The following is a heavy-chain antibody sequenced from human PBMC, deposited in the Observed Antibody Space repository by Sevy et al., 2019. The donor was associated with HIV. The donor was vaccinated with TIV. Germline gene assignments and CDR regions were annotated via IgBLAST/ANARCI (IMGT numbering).Heavy chain of an antibody. CDR2: LNGDRT. V-gene: IGHV3-23*01. CDR1: GFTFSTYA. J-gene: IGHJ4*02. Sequence: ESLKISSAASGFTFSTYAVSWVRQAPGKGLEWVAALNGDRTYYAGSVKGRFTISRDNPKNTVYLQVNSLRVEDTALYYCVKEETAPYFDCWGQGTLVTVSS. D-gene: IGHD2-21*02. CDR3: VKEETAPYFDC.